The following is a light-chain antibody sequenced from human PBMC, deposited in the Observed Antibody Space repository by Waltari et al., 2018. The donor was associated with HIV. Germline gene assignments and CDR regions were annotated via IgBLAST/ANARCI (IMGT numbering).Light chain of an antibody. CDR2: ARN. V-gene: IGLV3-19*01. J-gene: IGLJ2*01. Sequence: SSELTQDPSVSVALGQTVKITCQGDSLRSYSASWYQQKPGQAPVLVIYARNNRPSGIPDRFSGSSSGDTASLTITGAQAEDEAAYYCNSRDSSVNPLQVIFGGGTKVTVL. CDR3: NSRDSSVNPLQVI. CDR1: SLRSYS.